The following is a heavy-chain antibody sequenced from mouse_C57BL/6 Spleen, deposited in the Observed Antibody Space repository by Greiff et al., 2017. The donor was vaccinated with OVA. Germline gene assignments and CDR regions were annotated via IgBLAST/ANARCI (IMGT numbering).Heavy chain of an antibody. D-gene: IGHD3-2*02. Sequence: VQLQQSGPELVKPGASVKISCKASGYTFTDYYMNWVKQSHGKSLEWIGDINPNNGGTSYNQKFKGKATLTVDKSSSTAYMELRSLTSEDSAVYYCAREPAQATMDYWGQGTSVTVSS. CDR1: GYTFTDYY. CDR3: AREPAQATMDY. V-gene: IGHV1-26*01. J-gene: IGHJ4*01. CDR2: INPNNGGT.